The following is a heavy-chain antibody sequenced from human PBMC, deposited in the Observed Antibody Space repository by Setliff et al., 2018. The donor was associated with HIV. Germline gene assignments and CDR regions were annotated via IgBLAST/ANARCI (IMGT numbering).Heavy chain of an antibody. D-gene: IGHD2-2*01. CDR3: LRQYRGSSTKDKIDY. CDR1: GGSISSYY. V-gene: IGHV4-59*08. CDR2: MYYSGST. Sequence: SETLSLTCNVSGGSISSYYWSWIRQPPGKGLEWIGYMYYSGSTSYNPSLKSRVTISVGTSRNQFSLKLSSVTAADTAVYFCLRQYRGSSTKDKIDYWGQGTLVTVSS. J-gene: IGHJ4*02.